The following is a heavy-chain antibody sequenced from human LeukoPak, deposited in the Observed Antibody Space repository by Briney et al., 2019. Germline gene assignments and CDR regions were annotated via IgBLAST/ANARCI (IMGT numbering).Heavy chain of an antibody. CDR2: ISAYNGNT. V-gene: IGHV1-18*01. D-gene: IGHD3-22*01. CDR1: GYAFTSYG. J-gene: IGHJ4*02. Sequence: ASVNVSCKASGYAFTSYGISWVRQAPGQGLEWKGWISAYNGNTNYAQKLQGRVTMTTDTSTSTAYMELRSLRSDDTAVYYCARGAIEDYYDSSGYQSSLYYFDYWGQGTLVTVSS. CDR3: ARGAIEDYYDSSGYQSSLYYFDY.